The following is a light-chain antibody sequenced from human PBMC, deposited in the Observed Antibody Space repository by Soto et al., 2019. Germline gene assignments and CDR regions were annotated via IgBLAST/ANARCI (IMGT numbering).Light chain of an antibody. CDR1: SGHSSYA. J-gene: IGLJ2*01. CDR2: LSSDGSH. Sequence: QLVRTQSPSASASLGASVKPTCTLSSGHSSYAIAWHQQQPEKGPRYLMKLSSDGSHSKGDGIPDRFSGSSSGAERYLTISSLQSEDEADYYCQTWDTGARVVFGGGTQLTVL. CDR3: QTWDTGARVV. V-gene: IGLV4-69*01.